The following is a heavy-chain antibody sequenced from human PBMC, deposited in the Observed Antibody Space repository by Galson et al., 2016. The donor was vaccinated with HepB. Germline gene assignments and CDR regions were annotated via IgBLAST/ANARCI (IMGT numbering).Heavy chain of an antibody. V-gene: IGHV3-64D*06. Sequence: SLRLSCAASGFTFSSYAMHWVRQAPGKGLEHVSCVSTNGRNRYYADSVRGRFIISRDNSKDTLYLQMSSLRAEDTAVYYCVKSAGFNYGGGWYSGEFDYWGQGTLVTVSS. CDR1: GFTFSSYA. CDR2: VSTNGRNR. CDR3: VKSAGFNYGGGWYSGEFDY. D-gene: IGHD6-19*01. J-gene: IGHJ4*02.